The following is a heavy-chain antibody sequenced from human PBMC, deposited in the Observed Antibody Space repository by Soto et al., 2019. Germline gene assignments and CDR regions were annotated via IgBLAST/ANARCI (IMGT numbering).Heavy chain of an antibody. V-gene: IGHV1-69*01. CDR3: ARVPFTMVRARPYYFDY. J-gene: IGHJ4*02. CDR1: GGTFSSYA. D-gene: IGHD3-10*01. CDR2: IIPIFGTA. Sequence: QVQLVQSGAEVKKPGSSVKVSCKASGGTFSSYAISWVRQAPEQGLEWMGGIIPIFGTANYAQKFQGRVTITADESTSTAYMELSSLRSEDTAVYYCARVPFTMVRARPYYFDYWGQGTLVTVSS.